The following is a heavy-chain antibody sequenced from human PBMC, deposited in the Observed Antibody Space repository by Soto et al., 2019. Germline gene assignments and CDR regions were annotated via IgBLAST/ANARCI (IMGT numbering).Heavy chain of an antibody. CDR2: IKSKTDGGTT. J-gene: IGHJ6*03. CDR3: TTDEGSGSDYHYYYSDV. D-gene: IGHD3-10*01. V-gene: IGHV3-15*01. CDR1: GFTFSNAW. Sequence: EVKLVESGGGLVKPGGSLRLSCAASGFTFSNAWMSWVRQAPGKGLEWVGRIKSKTDGGTTDYAAPVKGRFTISSDDSKNTLYLQMNSFNSEDADMYYCTTDEGSGSDYHYYYSDVCGSGTTGTVAS.